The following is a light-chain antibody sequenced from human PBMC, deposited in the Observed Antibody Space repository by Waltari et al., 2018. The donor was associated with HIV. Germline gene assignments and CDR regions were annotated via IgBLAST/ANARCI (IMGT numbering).Light chain of an antibody. CDR3: QQGKSNPFT. Sequence: DIQLTQPRSLLSASVGDRATITCRASQGIGTSLAWYQQKPGKAPQLLISGASTLQPGVPTRFSGSGSGTEFTLTIRGLQPEDCATYYGQQGKSNPFTFGPGTKVDFK. J-gene: IGKJ3*01. V-gene: IGKV1-9*01. CDR2: GAS. CDR1: QGIGTS.